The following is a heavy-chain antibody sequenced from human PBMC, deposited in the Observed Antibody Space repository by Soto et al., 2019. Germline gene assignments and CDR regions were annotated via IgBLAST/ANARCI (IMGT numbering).Heavy chain of an antibody. D-gene: IGHD3-3*01. CDR1: GFTFSSYA. V-gene: IGHV3-53*01. J-gene: IGHJ4*02. CDR3: ARESFWSGYPYYFDY. CDR2: IYSGGST. Sequence: GGSLRLSCAASGFTFSSYAMHRVRPAPGKGLEWVSVIYSGGSTYYADSVKGRFTISRDNSKNTLYLQMNSLRAEDTAVYYCARESFWSGYPYYFDYWGQGTLVTVSS.